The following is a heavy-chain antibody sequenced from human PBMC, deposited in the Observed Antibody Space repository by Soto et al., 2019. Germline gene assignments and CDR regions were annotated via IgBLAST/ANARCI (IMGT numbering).Heavy chain of an antibody. CDR3: ARDAGYCSGGSCYSYGY. CDR1: GGSISSYY. J-gene: IGHJ4*02. CDR2: IYYSGST. D-gene: IGHD2-15*01. V-gene: IGHV4-59*01. Sequence: SETLSLTCAVSGGSISSYYWSWIRQPPGKGLEWIGYIYYSGSTNYNPSLKSRVTISVDTSKNQFSLKLSSVTAADTAVYYCARDAGYCSGGSCYSYGYWGQGTLVTVSS.